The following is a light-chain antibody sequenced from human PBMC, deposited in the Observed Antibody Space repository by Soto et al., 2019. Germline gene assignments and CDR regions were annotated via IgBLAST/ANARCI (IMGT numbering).Light chain of an antibody. CDR3: FSSTTTSTHV. CDR2: EVN. CDR1: SSDIGAYDY. J-gene: IGLJ1*01. Sequence: QSLLTHPASLSGSPGQSVTISCTGTSSDIGAYDYVSWFQQHPGKAPKLMISEVNNRPSGVSNRFSGSKSGNTAYLTISGLQVEDEAEYFCFSSTTTSTHVFGTGPKVTAL. V-gene: IGLV2-14*01.